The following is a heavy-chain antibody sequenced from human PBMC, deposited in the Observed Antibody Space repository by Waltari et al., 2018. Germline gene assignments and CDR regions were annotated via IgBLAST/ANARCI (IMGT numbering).Heavy chain of an antibody. Sequence: QLQLQESGPGLVKPSETLSLTCTVSGGSISISSYYWGWIRPPPGKGLEWIGSIYYSGSTYYNPSLKSRVTISVDTSKNQFSLKLSSVTAADTAVYYCARAPSGGDWYFDLWGRGTLVTVSS. CDR2: IYYSGST. CDR1: GGSISISSYY. CDR3: ARAPSGGDWYFDL. V-gene: IGHV4-39*07. D-gene: IGHD1-26*01. J-gene: IGHJ2*01.